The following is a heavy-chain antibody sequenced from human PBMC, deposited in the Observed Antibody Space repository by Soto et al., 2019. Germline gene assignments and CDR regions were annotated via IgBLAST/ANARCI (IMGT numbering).Heavy chain of an antibody. CDR1: GGSINSYY. Sequence: SETLSLTCSVSGGSINSYYWSWIRQPPGKGLEWIGYIFYSGRSGSTNYNPSLKSRFTISVDTSKNQFSLKVSSVTAADTAVYYCAKTALGWLDPWGQGTLVTVSS. V-gene: IGHV4-59*01. CDR3: AKTALGWLDP. CDR2: IFYSGRSGST. J-gene: IGHJ5*02. D-gene: IGHD2-21*02.